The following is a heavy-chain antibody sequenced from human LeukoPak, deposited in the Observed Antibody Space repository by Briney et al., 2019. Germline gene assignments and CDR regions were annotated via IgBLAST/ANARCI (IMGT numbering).Heavy chain of an antibody. J-gene: IGHJ3*02. V-gene: IGHV1-69*05. D-gene: IGHD3-10*01. CDR1: GGTFSSYA. CDR2: IIPIFGTA. CDR3: ARSYSHYYGSGTYYNYAFDI. Sequence: SVKVSCKASGGTFSSYAISWVRQAPGQGLEWMGRIIPIFGTANYAQKFQGRVTITTDESTSTAYMELSSLRSEDTAVYYCARSYSHYYGSGTYYNYAFDIWGQGTMVTVSS.